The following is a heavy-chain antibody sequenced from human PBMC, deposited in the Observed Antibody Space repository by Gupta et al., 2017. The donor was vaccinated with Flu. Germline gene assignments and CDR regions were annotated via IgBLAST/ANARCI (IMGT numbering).Heavy chain of an antibody. D-gene: IGHD4-17*01. CDR3: ARESYGDPRQFDY. CDR2: IIPILGIA. J-gene: IGHJ4*02. Sequence: QVQLVQSGAEVKKPGSSVKVSCKASGGTFSSYTISWVRQAPGQGLEWMGRIIPILGIANYAQKFQGRVTITADKSTSTAYMELSSLRSEDTAVYYCARESYGDPRQFDYWGQGTLVTVSS. CDR1: GGTFSSYT. V-gene: IGHV1-69*08.